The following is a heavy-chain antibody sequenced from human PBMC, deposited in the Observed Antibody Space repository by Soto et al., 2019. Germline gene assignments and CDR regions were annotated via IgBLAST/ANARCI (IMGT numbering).Heavy chain of an antibody. CDR3: ARSNPQYVYFES. J-gene: IGHJ4*02. Sequence: QVQLVQSGAEVKKPGSSVKVSCRTSGGTFNTYTISWVRQAPGQGLEWMGRISPIIDIPTYAQNFQGIVLISAHKTTSIAYMQLTNLRVEDTAMYFCARSNPQYVYFESWGQGTLVTVSS. CDR1: GGTFNTYT. CDR2: ISPIIDIP. V-gene: IGHV1-69*02. D-gene: IGHD1-20*01.